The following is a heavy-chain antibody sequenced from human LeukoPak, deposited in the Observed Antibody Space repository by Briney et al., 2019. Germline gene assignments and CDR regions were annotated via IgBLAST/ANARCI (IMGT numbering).Heavy chain of an antibody. V-gene: IGHV3-21*01. D-gene: IGHD1-26*01. CDR1: GLTFSSYS. CDR2: ISSSSSYI. J-gene: IGHJ4*02. CDR3: ARFELTLGVDY. Sequence: PGGSLRLSCAASGLTFSSYSMNWVRQAPGKGLEWVSSISSSSSYIYYADSVKGRFTISRDNAKNSLYLQMNSLRAEDTAVYYCARFELTLGVDYWGQGTLVTVSS.